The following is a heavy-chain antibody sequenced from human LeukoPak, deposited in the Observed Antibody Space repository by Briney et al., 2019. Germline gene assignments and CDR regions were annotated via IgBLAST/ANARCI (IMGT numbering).Heavy chain of an antibody. D-gene: IGHD6-19*01. Sequence: GESPKIYCKGSGYSFTSYWIGWVRQTPGKGLEWNGIIYPSDSDTRYSPSFQGQVTISADKSISTAYLQWSSLKASDTAMYYCARSWVAGYGTVLDYWGQGTLVSVSA. V-gene: IGHV5-51*01. J-gene: IGHJ4*02. CDR3: ARSWVAGYGTVLDY. CDR2: IYPSDSDT. CDR1: GYSFTSYW.